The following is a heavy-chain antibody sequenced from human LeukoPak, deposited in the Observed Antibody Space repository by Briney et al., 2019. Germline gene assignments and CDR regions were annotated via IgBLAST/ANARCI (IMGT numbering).Heavy chain of an antibody. CDR1: GGSISSSSYY. CDR3: AREHSVRGVRIDY. CDR2: IYYSGST. J-gene: IGHJ4*02. Sequence: SETLSLTCTVSGGSISSSSYYWGWIRQPPGKGLEWIGSIYYSGSTYYNPSLKSRVTISVDTSKNQFSLKLSSVTAADTAVYYCAREHSVRGVRIDYWDQGTLVTVSS. D-gene: IGHD3-10*01. V-gene: IGHV4-39*07.